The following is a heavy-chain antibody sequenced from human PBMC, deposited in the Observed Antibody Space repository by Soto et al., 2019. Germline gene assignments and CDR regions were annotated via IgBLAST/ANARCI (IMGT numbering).Heavy chain of an antibody. J-gene: IGHJ4*02. CDR1: GFTFSSYA. Sequence: ESGGGVVQPGRSLRLSCAASGFTFSSYAMHWVRQAPGKGLEWVAVISYDGSNKYYADSVKGRFTISRDNSNNTLYLQMNSLRAEDTAVYYCSYGDYVAARKWGQGTLVTVSS. CDR3: SYGDYVAARK. CDR2: ISYDGSNK. V-gene: IGHV3-30-3*01. D-gene: IGHD4-17*01.